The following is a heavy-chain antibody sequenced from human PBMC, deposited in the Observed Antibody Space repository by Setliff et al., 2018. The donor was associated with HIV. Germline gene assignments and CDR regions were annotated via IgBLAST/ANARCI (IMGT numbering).Heavy chain of an antibody. CDR3: ARALFDKSPLDA. CDR2: VNPKSNGT. D-gene: IGHD2-21*01. Sequence: GASVKVSCKASGYSFTSYYMHWVRQAPGQGPEWMGWVNPKSNGTKYAQKFQGRVTMTRDTSIGTAYLELNGLTSDDTAMYYCARALFDKSPLDAWGQGTMVTVSS. CDR1: GYSFTSYY. V-gene: IGHV1-2*02. J-gene: IGHJ3*01.